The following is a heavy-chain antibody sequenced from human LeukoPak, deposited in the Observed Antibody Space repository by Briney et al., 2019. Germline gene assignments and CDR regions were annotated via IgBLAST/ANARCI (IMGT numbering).Heavy chain of an antibody. CDR2: IWYDGSNK. CDR1: GFTFSSYG. V-gene: IGHV3-33*06. J-gene: IGHJ4*02. Sequence: GGSLRLSCAASGFTFSSYGMHWVRQAPGKGLEWVAVIWYDGSNKYYADSVKGRFTISRDNSKNALYLQMNSLRAEDTAVYYCAKDHPGYFDYWGQGTLVTVSS. CDR3: AKDHPGYFDY.